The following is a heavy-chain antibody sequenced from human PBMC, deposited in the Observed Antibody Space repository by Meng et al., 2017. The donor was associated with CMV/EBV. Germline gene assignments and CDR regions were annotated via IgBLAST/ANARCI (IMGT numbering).Heavy chain of an antibody. CDR3: ASEKGWGADTTSFDY. CDR1: GFTFNSYA. V-gene: IGHV3-30*04. D-gene: IGHD6-19*01. Sequence: GGPLRLSCPASGFTFNSYAMHWVRQAPGKGLDWVPLISYDARNKYYADSVKGRFTISRDNSKNTLYLQMNSLRAEDTAVYYCASEKGWGADTTSFDYWGQGTLVTVSS. CDR2: ISYDARNK. J-gene: IGHJ4*02.